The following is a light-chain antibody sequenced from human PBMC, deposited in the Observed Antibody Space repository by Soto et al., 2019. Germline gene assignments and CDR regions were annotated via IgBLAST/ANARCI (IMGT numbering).Light chain of an antibody. Sequence: DIQITQSPSTLSASVGDRVTITCRASQSISSWLAWYQQKPGKAPKLLIYDASSLESGVPSRFSGRGSGTEFTLTISSLQPDDFATYYCQQYNSYPWTFGQGTKVDIK. V-gene: IGKV1-5*01. CDR2: DAS. CDR3: QQYNSYPWT. J-gene: IGKJ1*01. CDR1: QSISSW.